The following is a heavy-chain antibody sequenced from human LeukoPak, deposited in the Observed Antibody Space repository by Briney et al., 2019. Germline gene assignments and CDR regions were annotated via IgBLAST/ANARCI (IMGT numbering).Heavy chain of an antibody. D-gene: IGHD5-18*01. CDR2: ISYDGSNK. Sequence: GGSLRLSCAASGFTFSSYAMHWVRQVPGKGLEWVAVISYDGSNKYYADSVKGRFTISRDNSKNTLYLQMNSLRAEDTAVYYCARVRDTAMVMDAFDIWGQGAMVTVSS. J-gene: IGHJ3*02. CDR3: ARVRDTAMVMDAFDI. V-gene: IGHV3-30*04. CDR1: GFTFSSYA.